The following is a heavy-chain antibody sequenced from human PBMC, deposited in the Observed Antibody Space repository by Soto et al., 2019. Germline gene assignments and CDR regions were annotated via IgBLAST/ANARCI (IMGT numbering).Heavy chain of an antibody. J-gene: IGHJ6*02. Sequence: GGSLRLSCAASGFTFSDHGMSWVRQAPGKGLEWVSKISGSGGTTYYADSVKGRFTISRDNSKNTLYLQMNGLRAEDTALYYCAKDQGSSCAYSYYGLDVWGQGTPVTVSS. CDR1: GFTFSDHG. CDR2: ISGSGGTT. V-gene: IGHV3-23*01. D-gene: IGHD6-6*01. CDR3: AKDQGSSCAYSYYGLDV.